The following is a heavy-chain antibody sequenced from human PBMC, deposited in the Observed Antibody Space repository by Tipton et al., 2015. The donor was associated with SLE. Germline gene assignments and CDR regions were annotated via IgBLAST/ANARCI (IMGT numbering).Heavy chain of an antibody. CDR3: AKDLRVTTFYYYYMDV. CDR1: GFTFSSYA. V-gene: IGHV3-23*01. J-gene: IGHJ6*03. CDR2: ISGSGGST. D-gene: IGHD4-11*01. Sequence: GSLRLSGAAAGFTFSSYAMSWVRQAPGKGLEWVSAISGSGGSTYYADSVKGRFTISRDNSKNTLYLQMNSLRAEDTAVYYCAKDLRVTTFYYYYMDVWGKGTTVTVSS.